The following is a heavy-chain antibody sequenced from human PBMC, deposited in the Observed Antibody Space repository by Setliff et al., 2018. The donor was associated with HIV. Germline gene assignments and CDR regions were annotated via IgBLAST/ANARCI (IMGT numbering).Heavy chain of an antibody. V-gene: IGHV3-23*01. CDR2: ISGSGGST. Sequence: GGSLRLSCAASGFTFSSYAMSWVRQAPGKGLEWVSAISGSGGSTYYADSVKGRFTISRDNSKNSLYLQMNSLRAEDTAVYYCARADPHPGGWAYYYYGMDVWGQGTTVTVSS. CDR3: ARADPHPGGWAYYYYGMDV. CDR1: GFTFSSYA. D-gene: IGHD1-26*01. J-gene: IGHJ6*02.